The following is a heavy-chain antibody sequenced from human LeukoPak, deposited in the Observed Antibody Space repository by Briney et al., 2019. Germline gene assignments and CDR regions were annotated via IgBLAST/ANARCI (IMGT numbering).Heavy chain of an antibody. V-gene: IGHV4-39*01. Sequence: PSETLSLTCTVSGGSISSSSYYWGWIRQPPGKGLEWIGSIYYSGSTYYNPSLKSRVTISVDTSKNQFSLKLSSVTAADTAVYYCARIIAAAGPYYYYYYGMGVWGQGTTVTVSS. CDR2: IYYSGST. J-gene: IGHJ6*02. CDR1: GGSISSSSYY. CDR3: ARIIAAAGPYYYYYYGMGV. D-gene: IGHD6-13*01.